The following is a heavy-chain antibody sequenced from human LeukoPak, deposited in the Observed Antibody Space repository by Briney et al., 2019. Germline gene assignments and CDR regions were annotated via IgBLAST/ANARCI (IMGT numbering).Heavy chain of an antibody. Sequence: PGGSLRLSCAASGLTLVDYGMGSVRPAPGKGLGLVSGINWNGGSIGCADSVKGRSPIARDNAKNRLYLQMNSLRAEDTALYRCSRDPGILAAGNGGYNWFVPRGQRTPGTVSS. CDR3: SRDPGILAAGNGGYNWFVP. CDR2: INWNGGSI. J-gene: IGHJ5*02. D-gene: IGHD6-25*01. V-gene: IGHV3-20*01. CDR1: GLTLVDYG.